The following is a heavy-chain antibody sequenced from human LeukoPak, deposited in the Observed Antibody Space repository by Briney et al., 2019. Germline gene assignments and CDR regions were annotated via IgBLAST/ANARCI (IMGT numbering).Heavy chain of an antibody. CDR1: GFTVSSNY. D-gene: IGHD4-17*01. Sequence: GGSLRLSCAASGFTVSSNYMSWVRQAPGKGLEWVAVISYDGSNKYYADSVKGRFTISRDNSKNTLYLQMNSLRAEDTAVYYCARLDYGDPYPDYWGQGTLVTVSS. V-gene: IGHV3-30-3*01. CDR3: ARLDYGDPYPDY. CDR2: ISYDGSNK. J-gene: IGHJ4*02.